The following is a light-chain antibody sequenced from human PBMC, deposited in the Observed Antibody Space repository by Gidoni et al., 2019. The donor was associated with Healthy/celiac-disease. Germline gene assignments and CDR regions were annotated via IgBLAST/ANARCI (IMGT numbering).Light chain of an antibody. CDR3: QKYNSAPWT. Sequence: IPMTQSPSPLSASVGDRVTITCRASQGISNYLAWYQQKPGKVPKLLIYAASTLQSGVPSRFSGSGFGTDFTLTISSLQPEDVATYYCQKYNSAPWTFGQGTKVEIK. CDR2: AAS. V-gene: IGKV1-27*01. CDR1: QGISNY. J-gene: IGKJ1*01.